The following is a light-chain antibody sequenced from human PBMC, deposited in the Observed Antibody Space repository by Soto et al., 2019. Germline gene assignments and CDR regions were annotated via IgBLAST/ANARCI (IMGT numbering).Light chain of an antibody. CDR1: ESISSW. CDR3: QQYNSYRN. V-gene: IGKV1-5*01. J-gene: IGKJ1*01. CDR2: DAS. Sequence: DIQMTQSPSTLSASVGDRVTITFRASESISSWLAWYQQKPGKAPKLLIYDASSLESGVPSRFSGSGSGIEFTLTISSLQPDDFATYYCQQYNSYRNFGQGTKVDIK.